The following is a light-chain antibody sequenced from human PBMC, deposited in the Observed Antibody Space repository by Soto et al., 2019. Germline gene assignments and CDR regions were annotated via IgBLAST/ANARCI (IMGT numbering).Light chain of an antibody. CDR1: QSVSSSY. V-gene: IGKV3-20*01. Sequence: EIVLTQSPGTLSLSPGERATLSCRASQSVSSSYLAWYQQKPGQAPRLLIYGASSRATGIPDRFSGSGSGTDFTLTISRLEPEDFAVYYCQQYKSYSRTFGQGTKVEIK. J-gene: IGKJ1*01. CDR2: GAS. CDR3: QQYKSYSRT.